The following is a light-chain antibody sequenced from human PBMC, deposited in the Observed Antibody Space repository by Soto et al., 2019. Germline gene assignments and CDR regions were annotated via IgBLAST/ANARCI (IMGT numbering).Light chain of an antibody. CDR2: DAS. CDR1: QSVGSN. CDR3: QQYNNWPYT. J-gene: IGKJ2*01. V-gene: IGKV3-15*01. Sequence: EIVLTHSPATLSVSPGERATLSCRASQSVGSNLAWYQQRPGQPPRLLIYDASTRATDIPARFSGGGSGTEFTLTISSLQSEDFAVYYCQQYNNWPYTFGQGTKLQFK.